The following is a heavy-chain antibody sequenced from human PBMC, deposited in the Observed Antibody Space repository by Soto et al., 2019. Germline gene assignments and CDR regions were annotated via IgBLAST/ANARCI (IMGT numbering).Heavy chain of an antibody. J-gene: IGHJ6*03. CDR2: IKSKTDGGTT. CDR3: TTDYPPLIPHYYYMDV. V-gene: IGHV3-15*01. Sequence: GGSLRLSCAASGFTFSNAWMSWVRQAPGKGLEWVGRIKSKTDGGTTDYAAPVKGRFTISRDDSKNTLYLQMNSLKTEDTAVYYCTTDYPPLIPHYYYMDVWGKGTTVTVSS. CDR1: GFTFSNAW.